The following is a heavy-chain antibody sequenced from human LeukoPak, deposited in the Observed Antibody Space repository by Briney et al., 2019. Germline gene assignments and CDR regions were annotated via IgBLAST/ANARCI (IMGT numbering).Heavy chain of an antibody. CDR2: IYHSGST. CDR1: GGSISSSNW. Sequence: ASETLSLTCAVSGGSISSSNWWSWVRQPPGKGLEWIGEIYHSGSTNYNPSLKSRVTISVDTSKNQFSLNLSSVTAADTAVYYCARDQGYGMDVWGQGTTVTVSS. J-gene: IGHJ6*02. V-gene: IGHV4-4*02. CDR3: ARDQGYGMDV.